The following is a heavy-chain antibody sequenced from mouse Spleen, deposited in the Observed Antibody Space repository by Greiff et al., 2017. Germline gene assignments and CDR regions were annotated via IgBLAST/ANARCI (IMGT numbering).Heavy chain of an antibody. J-gene: IGHJ2*01. CDR2: IDPSDSET. Sequence: QVQLQQPGAELVRPGSSVKLSCKASGYTFTSYWMHWVKQRPIQGLEWIGNIDPSDSETHYNQKFKDKATLTVDKSSSTAYMQLSSLTSEDSAVYYCARLGENWDWYYFDYWGQGTTLTVSS. CDR3: ARLGENWDWYYFDY. D-gene: IGHD4-1*01. CDR1: GYTFTSYW. V-gene: IGHV1-52*01.